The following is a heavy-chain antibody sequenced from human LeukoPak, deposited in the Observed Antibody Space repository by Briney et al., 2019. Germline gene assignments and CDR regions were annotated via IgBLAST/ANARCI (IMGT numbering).Heavy chain of an antibody. CDR3: ARVHERWRLKN. J-gene: IGHJ4*02. Sequence: ASVKVSXKASGYTFTSYGISWERQAPGQGLEWMGWISVYNGNINYAQKFQGRVTMTTDTSTTTAYMELRSLRSDDTAVYYCARVHERWRLKNWGQGTLVTVSS. V-gene: IGHV1-18*01. CDR1: GYTFTSYG. CDR2: ISVYNGNI. D-gene: IGHD5-24*01.